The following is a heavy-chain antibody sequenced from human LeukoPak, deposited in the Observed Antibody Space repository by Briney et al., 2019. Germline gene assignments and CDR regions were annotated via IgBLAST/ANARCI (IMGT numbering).Heavy chain of an antibody. Sequence: SEPLSLPCTVSGGSIISYYWSWIRQPPGKGLEWIGYIYYSGSTNYNPSLKSRVTISVDTSKNQFSLKLSSVTAADTAVYYCARLGPMVRGVIITDYYYGMDVWGQGTTVTVSS. CDR2: IYYSGST. J-gene: IGHJ6*02. CDR1: GGSIISYY. V-gene: IGHV4-59*01. D-gene: IGHD3-10*01. CDR3: ARLGPMVRGVIITDYYYGMDV.